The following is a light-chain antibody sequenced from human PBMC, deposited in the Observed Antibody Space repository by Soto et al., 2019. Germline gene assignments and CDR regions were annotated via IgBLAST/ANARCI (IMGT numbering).Light chain of an antibody. J-gene: IGLJ1*01. Sequence: SVLTQPPSASETPGQRVTISCSGSTSNIAGNSVNWYQQLPGAAPRIIIYNVNRRPSGVPDRFSGSNSGTSASLAISGLXSEDEADYFCGAWDDSLNAHVFGTGTKVTVL. CDR2: NVN. CDR3: GAWDDSLNAHV. CDR1: TSNIAGNS. V-gene: IGLV1-44*01.